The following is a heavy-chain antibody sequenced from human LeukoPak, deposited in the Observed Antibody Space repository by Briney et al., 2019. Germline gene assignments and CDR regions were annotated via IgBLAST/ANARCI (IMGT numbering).Heavy chain of an antibody. J-gene: IGHJ6*03. CDR1: GGSFSGYY. D-gene: IGHD3-10*01. V-gene: IGHV4-34*01. Sequence: SETLSLTCAVYGGSFSGYYWSWIRQPPGKGLEWIGEINHSGSTNYNPSLKSRVTISVDTSKDQFSLKLSSVTAADTAVYYCASQTPHIWFGDYMDVWGKGTTVTVSS. CDR2: INHSGST. CDR3: ASQTPHIWFGDYMDV.